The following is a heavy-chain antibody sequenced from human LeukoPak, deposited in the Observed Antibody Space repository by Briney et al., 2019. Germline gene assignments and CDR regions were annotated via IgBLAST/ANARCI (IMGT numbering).Heavy chain of an antibody. CDR3: ARDCLFSSGSGSYGIDWFDP. CDR1: GGSISSGSYY. Sequence: SETLSLTCTVSGGSISSGSYYWGWIRQPPGKGLEWIGSIYYSGSTYYNPSLKSRVTISVDTSKNQFSLKLSSVTAADTAVYYCARDCLFSSGSGSYGIDWFDPWGQGTLVTVSS. J-gene: IGHJ5*02. D-gene: IGHD3-10*01. CDR2: IYYSGST. V-gene: IGHV4-39*07.